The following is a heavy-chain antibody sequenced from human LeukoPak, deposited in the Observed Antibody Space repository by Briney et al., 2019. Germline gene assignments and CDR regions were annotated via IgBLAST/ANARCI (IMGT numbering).Heavy chain of an antibody. Sequence: GSLRLSFAASGFPFNRYAMSWVRQAPGKGLEWVSAIIGSGVTTYYSDSVKGRFTISRDNSKSTLYLQMNSLRAEDTAVYYCAKEDCGVDCSTFDYWGQGTLVTVSS. D-gene: IGHD2-21*02. J-gene: IGHJ4*02. CDR2: IIGSGVTT. CDR1: GFPFNRYA. CDR3: AKEDCGVDCSTFDY. V-gene: IGHV3-23*01.